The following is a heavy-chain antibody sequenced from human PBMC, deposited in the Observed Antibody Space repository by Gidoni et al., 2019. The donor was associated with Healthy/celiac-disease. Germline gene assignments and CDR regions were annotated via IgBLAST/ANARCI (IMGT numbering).Heavy chain of an antibody. CDR1: GFTFCDYA. V-gene: IGHV3-49*04. CDR3: TRATGGSNYGSGSYRYYFDY. CDR2: IRSKAYGGTT. J-gene: IGHJ4*02. Sequence: EVQLVESGGGLVQPVRSLRLSCPASGFTFCDYAMSWVRQAPGKGLGWVGFIRSKAYGGTTEYAASVKGRFTISRDDSKSIAYLQMNSLKTEDTAVYYCTRATGGSNYGSGSYRYYFDYWGQGTLVTVSS. D-gene: IGHD3-10*01.